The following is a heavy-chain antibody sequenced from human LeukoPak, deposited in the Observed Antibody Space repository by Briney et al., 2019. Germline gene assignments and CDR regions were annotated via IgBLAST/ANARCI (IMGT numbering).Heavy chain of an antibody. D-gene: IGHD2-8*01. CDR3: AREKGYCPKGVWCPPQLYYMDV. CDR2: IYTSGST. V-gene: IGHV4-4*07. J-gene: IGHJ6*03. CDR1: GGSISSYY. Sequence: PSETLSLTCTVSGGSISSYYWGWIRQPAGKGLEWIGHIYTSGSTNYSPSLESRVTMSVDASRNQFSLNLSSVTAADTAVYYCAREKGYCPKGVWCPPQLYYMDVWGKGTTVTVSS.